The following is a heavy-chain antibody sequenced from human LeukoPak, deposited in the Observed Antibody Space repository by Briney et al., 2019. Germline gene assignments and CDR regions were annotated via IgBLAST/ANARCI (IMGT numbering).Heavy chain of an antibody. CDR2: IYHSGST. J-gene: IGHJ4*02. Sequence: SETLSLTCTVSGGSISSYYWSWIRQPPGKGLEWIGYIYHSGSTNYNPSLKSRVSIYVDTPKNQFSLTLSYVCAAVTPVYYCARVELEYCSGGSCYVDYFDYWGQGTLVTVYS. CDR1: GGSISSYY. D-gene: IGHD2-15*01. CDR3: ARVELEYCSGGSCYVDYFDY. V-gene: IGHV4-59*01.